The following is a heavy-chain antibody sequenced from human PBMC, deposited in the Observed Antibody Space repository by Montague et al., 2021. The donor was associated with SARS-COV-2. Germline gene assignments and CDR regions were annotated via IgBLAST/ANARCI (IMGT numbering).Heavy chain of an antibody. CDR2: IDWDDDK. J-gene: IGHJ4*02. CDR1: GFSLSTSGMC. D-gene: IGHD3-3*02. V-gene: IGHV2-70*12. CDR3: AHRPLLALMGQFDY. Sequence: PALVKPTQTLTLTCTFSGFSLSTSGMCVSWIRQPPGKALEWLARIDWDDDKHYSTSLKTRLTITKDTSKNQVVLTMTNMDPVDTATYYCAHRPLLALMGQFDYWGQGTLVTVSS.